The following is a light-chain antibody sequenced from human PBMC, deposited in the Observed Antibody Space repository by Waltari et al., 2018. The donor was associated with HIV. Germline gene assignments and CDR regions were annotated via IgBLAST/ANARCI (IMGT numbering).Light chain of an antibody. CDR3: QSYDNSLSAWV. CDR2: GNS. V-gene: IGLV1-40*01. CDR1: SSNIGAGYD. J-gene: IGLJ3*02. Sequence: QSVLTQPPSASGAPVQRVTISCTESSSNIGAGYDVHWYQQLPGTTPKLLVYGNSNRPSGVPDRFSGSKSATSASLAITGLQAEDEADYYCQSYDNSLSAWVFGGGTKLTVL.